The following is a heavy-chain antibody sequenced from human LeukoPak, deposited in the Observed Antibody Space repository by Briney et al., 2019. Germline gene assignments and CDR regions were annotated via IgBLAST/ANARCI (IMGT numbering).Heavy chain of an antibody. D-gene: IGHD6-19*01. CDR1: GYTFTSYD. Sequence: ASVKVSCKASGYTFTSYDINWVRQATGQGLEWMGWMNPNSGNTGYAQKFQGRVTMTRNTSISTAYMELSSLRSEDTAVYYCARGRRGSYSSGWYGTHDYWGQGTLVTVSS. V-gene: IGHV1-8*01. CDR3: ARGRRGSYSSGWYGTHDY. J-gene: IGHJ4*02. CDR2: MNPNSGNT.